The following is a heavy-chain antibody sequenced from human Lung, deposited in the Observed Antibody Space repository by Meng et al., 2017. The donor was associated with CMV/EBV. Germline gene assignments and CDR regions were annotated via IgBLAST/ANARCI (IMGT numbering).Heavy chain of an antibody. CDR3: ARGGNFDP. V-gene: IGHV7-4-1*02. J-gene: IGHJ5*02. CDR1: GYTFSTYT. Sequence: QVQLLQLGSELKKPGASVKFSCKASGYTFSTYTINWVRQAHGRGLEWMGWISTNTGTPTYTQGFTGRFVFSLDTSVSTAYLQISSLKAEDTAVYYCARGGNFDPWGQGTLVTVSS. D-gene: IGHD2/OR15-2a*01. CDR2: ISTNTGTP.